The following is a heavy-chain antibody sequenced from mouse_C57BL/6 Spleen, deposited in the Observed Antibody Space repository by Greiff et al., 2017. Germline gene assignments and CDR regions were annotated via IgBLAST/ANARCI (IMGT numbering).Heavy chain of an antibody. J-gene: IGHJ4*01. CDR3: AILGTTVVARAMDY. V-gene: IGHV7-3*01. CDR2: IRNKANGYTT. CDR1: GFTFTDYY. D-gene: IGHD1-1*01. Sequence: EVKLEESGGGLVQPGGSLSLSCAASGFTFTDYYMSWVRQPPGKALEWLGFIRNKANGYTTEYSASVKGRFTISRDNSQSILYLQMNALRAEDSATYYCAILGTTVVARAMDYWGQGTSVTVSS.